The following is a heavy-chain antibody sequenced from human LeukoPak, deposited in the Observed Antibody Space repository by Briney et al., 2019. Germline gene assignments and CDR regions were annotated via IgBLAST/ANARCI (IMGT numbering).Heavy chain of an antibody. CDR2: ISYDGSNK. CDR1: GFIFRSYA. D-gene: IGHD3-10*01. CDR3: ARGAEYYYGSGSIDY. J-gene: IGHJ4*02. Sequence: GGSLRLSCAASGFIFRSYAMHWVRQAPGKGLEWVAVISYDGSNKYYPDSVKGRFTISRDNSKNTLYMEMNSLRAEDTAVYYCARGAEYYYGSGSIDYWGQGTLVTVSS. V-gene: IGHV3-30-3*01.